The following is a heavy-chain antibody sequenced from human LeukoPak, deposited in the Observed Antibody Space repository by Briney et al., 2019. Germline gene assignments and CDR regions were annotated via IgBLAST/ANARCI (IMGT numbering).Heavy chain of an antibody. Sequence: PGGSLRLSCAASGFTFRRYEMNWVRQAPGKGLEWVSYIASSGSTIYYADSVKDRFTISRDNAKNSLYLQMNSLRAEDTAVYYCARANYYDISGYDYWGQGTLVTVSS. CDR3: ARANYYDISGYDY. J-gene: IGHJ4*02. CDR2: IASSGSTI. CDR1: GFTFRRYE. D-gene: IGHD3-22*01. V-gene: IGHV3-48*03.